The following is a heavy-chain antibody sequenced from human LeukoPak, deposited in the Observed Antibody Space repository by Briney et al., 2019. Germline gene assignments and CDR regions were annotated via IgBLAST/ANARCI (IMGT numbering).Heavy chain of an antibody. CDR3: ARGRDGYSH. CDR1: GASISTYY. J-gene: IGHJ4*02. CDR2: IYYSGST. Sequence: MPSETLSLTCTVSGASISTYYWSWIRQSPGKGLEWIGYIYYSGSTDHNPSLKSRVTMSVDMSKNQFSLRLSSVTAADTAVYYCARGRDGYSHWGQGTLVTVSS. D-gene: IGHD5-24*01. V-gene: IGHV4-59*01.